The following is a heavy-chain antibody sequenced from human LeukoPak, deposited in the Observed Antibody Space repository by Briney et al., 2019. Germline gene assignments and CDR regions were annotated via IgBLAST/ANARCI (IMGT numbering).Heavy chain of an antibody. CDR2: ISGSGGST. CDR3: AKEGGYSGYDTHDRGNFDY. J-gene: IGHJ4*02. V-gene: IGHV3-23*01. D-gene: IGHD5-12*01. Sequence: PERSLRLSCAASGFTFSSYAMSWVRQAPGKGLEWVSAISGSGGSTYYADSVKGRFTISRDNSKNTLYLQMNSLRAEDTAVYYCAKEGGYSGYDTHDRGNFDYWGQGTLVTVSS. CDR1: GFTFSSYA.